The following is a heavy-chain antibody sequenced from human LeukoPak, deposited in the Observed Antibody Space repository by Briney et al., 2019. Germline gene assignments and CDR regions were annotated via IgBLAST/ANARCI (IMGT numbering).Heavy chain of an antibody. J-gene: IGHJ4*02. CDR1: GFTVSSNH. V-gene: IGHV3-53*01. CDR3: VWGATIGRFDY. D-gene: IGHD5-12*01. CDR2: IYSGGST. Sequence: GGSLRLSCAASGFTVSSNHMSWVRQAPGKGLEWVSVIYSGGSTYYADSVKGRFTISRDNSKNTLYLQMNSLRAEDTAVYYCVWGATIGRFDYWGQGTLVTVSS.